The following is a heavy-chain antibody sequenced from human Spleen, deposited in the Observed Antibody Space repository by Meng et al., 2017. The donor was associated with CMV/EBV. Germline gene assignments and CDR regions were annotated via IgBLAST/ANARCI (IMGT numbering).Heavy chain of an antibody. CDR3: SRAGDRYSGYDLDN. V-gene: IGHV3-49*04. CDR2: IRSKPYGGTP. D-gene: IGHD5-12*01. Sequence: GGSLRLSCTASGFIFRDYAMSWVRRAPGKGLEWVGFIRSKPYGGTPEYAASVRGRITISRDDSKSIAYLQMTSLKTEDTAVYYCSRAGDRYSGYDLDNWGQGTLVTVSS. J-gene: IGHJ4*02. CDR1: GFIFRDYA.